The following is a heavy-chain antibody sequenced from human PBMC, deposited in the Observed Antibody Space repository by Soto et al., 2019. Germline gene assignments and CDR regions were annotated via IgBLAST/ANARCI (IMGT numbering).Heavy chain of an antibody. V-gene: IGHV3-13*01. Sequence: VGSLRLSCAASGFTFSSYDMHWVRQATGKGLEWVSAIGTAGDTYYPGSVKGRFTISRENAKNSLYLQMNSLRAGDTAVYYCARDMGCDYGGNCGGYFDLWGRGTLVTVSS. CDR1: GFTFSSYD. D-gene: IGHD4-17*01. CDR2: IGTAGDT. J-gene: IGHJ2*01. CDR3: ARDMGCDYGGNCGGYFDL.